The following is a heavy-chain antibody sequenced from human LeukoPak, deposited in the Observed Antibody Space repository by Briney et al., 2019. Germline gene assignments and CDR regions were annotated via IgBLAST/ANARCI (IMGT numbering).Heavy chain of an antibody. Sequence: GGSLRLSCAASGFTFSTYAMHWVRQAPGKGLEWLAVISYDGSDKYYADSVKGRFTISRDNSKNTLYLQMSSLRAEDTAVYFCTRDSALLGVAFDLWGQGTVVTVSS. CDR2: ISYDGSDK. V-gene: IGHV3-30*04. CDR3: TRDSALLGVAFDL. CDR1: GFTFSTYA. J-gene: IGHJ3*01. D-gene: IGHD2-15*01.